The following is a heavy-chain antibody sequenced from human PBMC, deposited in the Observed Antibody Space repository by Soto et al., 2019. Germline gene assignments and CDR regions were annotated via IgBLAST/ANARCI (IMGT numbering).Heavy chain of an antibody. CDR2: INPNGGIT. Sequence: ASVKVSCRASGYTFTHYYIHWVRQAPGQGLEWMGIINPNGGITTYAQKFRAGFSMTRDTSTSTVYLELSSLRSEDSAVYYCATSVNSAMAFDYWGQGTLVTVSS. CDR1: GYTFTHYY. CDR3: ATSVNSAMAFDY. J-gene: IGHJ4*02. V-gene: IGHV1-46*01. D-gene: IGHD5-18*01.